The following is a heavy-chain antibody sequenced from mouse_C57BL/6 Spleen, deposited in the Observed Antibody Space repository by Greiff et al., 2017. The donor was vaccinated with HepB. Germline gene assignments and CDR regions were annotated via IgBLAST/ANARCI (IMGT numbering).Heavy chain of an antibody. J-gene: IGHJ2*01. CDR1: GYAFSSYW. Sequence: QVQLKESGAELVKPGASVKISCKASGYAFSSYWMNWVKQRPGKGLEWIGQIYPGDGDTNYNGKFKGKATLTADKSSSTAYMQLSSLTSEDSAVYFCARKRLAPYYFDYWGQGTTLTVSS. V-gene: IGHV1-80*01. CDR2: IYPGDGDT. CDR3: ARKRLAPYYFDY.